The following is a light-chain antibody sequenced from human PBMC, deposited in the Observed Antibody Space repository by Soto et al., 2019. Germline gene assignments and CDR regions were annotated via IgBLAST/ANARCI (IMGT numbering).Light chain of an antibody. J-gene: IGKJ4*01. CDR3: QQRSNLPLS. V-gene: IGKV3-11*01. CDR2: DAS. CDR1: QSVSSY. Sequence: EIVLTQSPATLSLSPGERATLSCRASQSVSSYLAWYQQKPGQAPRLLIYDASNRATGIPARFSGSGSGTDFTLTIIRPVPVYFALYYCQQRSNLPLSFGGGTKVEIK.